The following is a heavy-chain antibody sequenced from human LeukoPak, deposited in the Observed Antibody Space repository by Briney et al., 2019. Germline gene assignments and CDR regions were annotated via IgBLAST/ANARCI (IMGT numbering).Heavy chain of an antibody. CDR2: IYPGDSDT. CDR3: ARKVGATGWDWFDP. V-gene: IGHV5-51*01. Sequence: GESLKISFKGSGYSFTSYWIGWVRPMPGKGLEWMGIIYPGDSDTRYNPSFQGQVTISADKSISTAYLQWSSLKASDTAMYYCARKVGATGWDWFDPWGQGTLVTVSS. J-gene: IGHJ5*02. CDR1: GYSFTSYW. D-gene: IGHD1-26*01.